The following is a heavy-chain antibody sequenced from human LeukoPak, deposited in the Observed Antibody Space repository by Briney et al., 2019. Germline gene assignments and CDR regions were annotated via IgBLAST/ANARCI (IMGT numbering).Heavy chain of an antibody. CDR2: INWNGGST. CDR1: GFTVSSNE. D-gene: IGHD2-2*01. Sequence: GGSLRLSCAASGFTVSSNEMSWVRQAPGKGLEWVSGINWNGGSTGYADSVKGRFTISRDNAKNSLYLQMNSLRAEDTALYYCARVPAAVYYYYYYMDVWGKGTTVTVSS. V-gene: IGHV3-20*04. J-gene: IGHJ6*03. CDR3: ARVPAAVYYYYYYMDV.